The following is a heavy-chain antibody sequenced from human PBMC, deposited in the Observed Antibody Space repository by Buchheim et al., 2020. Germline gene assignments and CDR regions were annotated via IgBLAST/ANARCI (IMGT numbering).Heavy chain of an antibody. CDR2: ISNGGRT. Sequence: EVHLVESGGGLVLFRGSLRLSCAASGFTVSNNQMTWVRQTPGKGLEWVSYISNGGRTSYADSVKGRFTIARDNSKNTLFLQMNSLRDEDTAVYYCARGQGYFDLWGRGTL. CDR3: ARGQGYFDL. CDR1: GFTVSNNQ. V-gene: IGHV3-66*01. J-gene: IGHJ2*01.